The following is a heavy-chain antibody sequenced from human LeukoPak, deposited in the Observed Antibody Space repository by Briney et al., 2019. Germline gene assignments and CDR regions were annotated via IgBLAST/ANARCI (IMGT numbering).Heavy chain of an antibody. D-gene: IGHD3-22*01. Sequence: GGSLRLSCAASGFTFSSYTMSWVRQAPGKGLEWVSTITTSDGNTYYADSVKGRFTVSRDNSKSTLYLQMNSLRAEDTAVYYCARARGVSTGYRPIDYWGQGTLVTVSS. CDR3: ARARGVSTGYRPIDY. CDR1: GFTFSSYT. J-gene: IGHJ4*02. V-gene: IGHV3-23*01. CDR2: ITTSDGNT.